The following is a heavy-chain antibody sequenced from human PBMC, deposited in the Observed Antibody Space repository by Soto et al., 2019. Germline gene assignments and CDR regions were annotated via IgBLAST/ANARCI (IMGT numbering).Heavy chain of an antibody. J-gene: IGHJ4*02. V-gene: IGHV3-30-3*01. D-gene: IGHD3-22*01. CDR3: ARDKYYYDSSGYYS. Sequence: VQLVESGGGVVQPGRSLRLSCAASGFTFSSYAMHWVRQAPGKGLEWVAVISYDGSNKYYADSVKGRFTISRDNSKNTLYLQMNSLRAEDTAVYYCARDKYYYDSSGYYSWGQGTLVTVSS. CDR1: GFTFSSYA. CDR2: ISYDGSNK.